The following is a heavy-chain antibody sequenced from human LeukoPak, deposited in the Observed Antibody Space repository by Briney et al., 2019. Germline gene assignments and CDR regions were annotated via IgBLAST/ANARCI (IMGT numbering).Heavy chain of an antibody. CDR1: GGSISSSSYY. J-gene: IGHJ4*02. D-gene: IGHD1-26*01. CDR2: IFYSGST. V-gene: IGHV4-39*02. Sequence: PSETLSLTCTVSGGSISSSSYYWGWIRQPPGKGLEWIGSIFYSGSTYYNPSLKSRVTISVDTSKNQFSLKLSSVTAADTAVYYCARDSKGGSYLWGQGTLVTVSS. CDR3: ARDSKGGSYL.